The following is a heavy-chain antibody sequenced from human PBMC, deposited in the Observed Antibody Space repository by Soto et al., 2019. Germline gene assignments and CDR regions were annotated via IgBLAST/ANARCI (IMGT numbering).Heavy chain of an antibody. J-gene: IGHJ6*02. Sequence: ASVKVFCKASGYTFTGYYIHWVRQAPGQGLEWMGWINPNSGGTNYAQKFQGSVTMTRDTSISTVYMELRRLRSDDTAVYYCARAGIAAAGSGEDGMDVWGQGTTVTVSS. CDR3: ARAGIAAAGSGEDGMDV. D-gene: IGHD6-13*01. CDR2: INPNSGGT. V-gene: IGHV1-2*02. CDR1: GYTFTGYY.